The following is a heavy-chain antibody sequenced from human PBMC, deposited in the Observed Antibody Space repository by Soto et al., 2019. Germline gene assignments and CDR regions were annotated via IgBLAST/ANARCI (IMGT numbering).Heavy chain of an antibody. CDR3: ARAAGRFWELYWFDP. V-gene: IGHV1-46*01. CDR1: GYTFTSYN. Sequence: QVQLVQSGAEVKKPGASVKVSCKASGYTFTSYNMHWVRQAPGQGLEWVGMINPLGFSTTYAQKFSGRVTMTRDTSTITVYMELTNLRSDDTAVYYCARAAGRFWELYWFDPWGQGTLVTVSP. D-gene: IGHD1-7*01. J-gene: IGHJ5*02. CDR2: INPLGFST.